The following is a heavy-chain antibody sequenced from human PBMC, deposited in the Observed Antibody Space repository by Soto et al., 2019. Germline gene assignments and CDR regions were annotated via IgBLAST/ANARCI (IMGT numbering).Heavy chain of an antibody. CDR3: ATSVPNYYYYGMDV. V-gene: IGHV1-18*01. Sequence: ASVKVSCKASGYTFTSYGISWVRQAPGQGLEWMGWISAYNGNTNYAQKLQGRVTMTTDTSTSTAYMELRSLRSDDTAVYYCATSVPNYYYYGMDVWGQGTTVTVSS. CDR2: ISAYNGNT. J-gene: IGHJ6*02. D-gene: IGHD2-2*01. CDR1: GYTFTSYG.